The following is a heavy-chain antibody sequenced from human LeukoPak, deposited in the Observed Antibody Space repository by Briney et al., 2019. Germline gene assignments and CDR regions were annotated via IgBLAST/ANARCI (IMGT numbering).Heavy chain of an antibody. V-gene: IGHV3-30*02. Sequence: GGSLRLSCAASGFTFSSYGMHWVRQAPGKGLEWVAFIWYDGSNKYYADSVKGRVTNSRDNSKNTQYLQMNSLRAEDTAVDYCAKDRVVAAAGVFDYWGQGTLVTVSS. CDR3: AKDRVVAAAGVFDY. CDR2: IWYDGSNK. D-gene: IGHD6-13*01. J-gene: IGHJ4*02. CDR1: GFTFSSYG.